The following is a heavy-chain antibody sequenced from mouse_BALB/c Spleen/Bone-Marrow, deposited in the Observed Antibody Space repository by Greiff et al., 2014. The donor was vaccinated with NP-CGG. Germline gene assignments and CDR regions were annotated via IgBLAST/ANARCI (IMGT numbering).Heavy chain of an antibody. CDR3: ARAMIYYYAMYY. V-gene: IGHV1-14*01. CDR2: INPYNDGT. CDR1: GYSFTSFI. D-gene: IGHD2-4*01. Sequence: EVQLVESGPELVKPGASVKMSCKASGYSFTSFILHWVKMRPGQGLEWIGYINPYNDGTKYNEKLKGKAILTSDKSSSSANMELSSLTSEDSAVYYCARAMIYYYAMYYWGQGTSVTVSS. J-gene: IGHJ4*01.